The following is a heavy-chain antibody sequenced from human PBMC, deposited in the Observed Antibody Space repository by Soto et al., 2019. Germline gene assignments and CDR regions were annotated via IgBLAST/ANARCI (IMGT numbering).Heavy chain of an antibody. J-gene: IGHJ4*01. CDR1: GFTLSSYA. Sequence: GGSLRRSFAASGFTLSSYAMSWVRQAPGKVLELVSAIGGSGVSTYYADSVKGRLTISRDNSKNTLYLQMNSLRAEDTAVYYCAGGVDDSRLKYWGDGRLVHVSS. V-gene: IGHV3-23*01. CDR3: AGGVDDSRLKY. CDR2: IGGSGVST. D-gene: IGHD2-8*01.